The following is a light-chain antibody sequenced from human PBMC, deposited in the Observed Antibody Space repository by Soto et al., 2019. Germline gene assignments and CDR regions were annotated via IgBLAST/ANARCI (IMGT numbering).Light chain of an antibody. V-gene: IGLV2-14*01. Sequence: QSALTQPASVSGSPGQSITISCTGTSSDVGGYNHVSWYQQHQGKAPKLMIYDVSNRPSGVSNRFSGSKFGNTASLTISGLQAEDEADYCCSSYTASSTVVFGGGTQLTVL. J-gene: IGLJ2*01. CDR2: DVS. CDR1: SSDVGGYNH. CDR3: SSYTASSTVV.